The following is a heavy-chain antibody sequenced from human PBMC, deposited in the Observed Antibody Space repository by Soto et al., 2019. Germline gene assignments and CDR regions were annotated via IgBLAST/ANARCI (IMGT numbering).Heavy chain of an antibody. J-gene: IGHJ4*02. CDR3: ARESEDLTSNFDY. CDR2: ISSTTNYI. Sequence: GGSLRLSCGASGFTFSNYYMNWVRQAPGKGLEWVSSISSTTNYIYYADSMKGRFTVSRDNAKNSVYLDMNSLSAEDTAVYYCARESEDLTSNFDYWGQGTLVTVSS. V-gene: IGHV3-21*01. CDR1: GFTFSNYY.